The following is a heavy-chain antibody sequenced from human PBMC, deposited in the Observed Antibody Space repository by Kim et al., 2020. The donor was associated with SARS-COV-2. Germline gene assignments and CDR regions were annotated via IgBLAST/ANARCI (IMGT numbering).Heavy chain of an antibody. CDR1: GFTVSSNY. CDR2: IYSGGST. D-gene: IGHD3-22*01. V-gene: IGHV3-53*01. J-gene: IGHJ4*02. Sequence: GGSLRLSCAASGFTVSSNYMSWVRQAPGKGLEWVSVIYSGGSTYYADSVKGRFTISRDNSKNTLYLQMNSLRAEDTAVYYCARVHSRGYYDSSGYYSLDFDYWGQGTLVTVSS. CDR3: ARVHSRGYYDSSGYYSLDFDY.